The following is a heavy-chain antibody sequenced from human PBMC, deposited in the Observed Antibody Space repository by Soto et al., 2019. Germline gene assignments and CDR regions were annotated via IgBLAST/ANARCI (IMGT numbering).Heavy chain of an antibody. CDR1: GYTFTSYA. Sequence: ASVKVSCKASGYTFTSYAMHWVRQAPGQRLEWMGWINAGNGNTKYSQKFQGRVTITRDTSASTAYMELSSLRSEDTAVYYCARDSLAAAPAASYYYYYYMDVWGKGTTVTVSS. CDR2: INAGNGNT. D-gene: IGHD2-2*01. J-gene: IGHJ6*03. V-gene: IGHV1-3*01. CDR3: ARDSLAAAPAASYYYYYYMDV.